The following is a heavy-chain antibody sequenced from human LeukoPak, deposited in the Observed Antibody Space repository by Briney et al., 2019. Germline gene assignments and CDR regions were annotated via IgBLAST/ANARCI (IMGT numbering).Heavy chain of an antibody. Sequence: KPSETLSLTCNVSGGTIRSYYWTWIRQPPGKGLEWIGYIYYNGNTYYHPSLKSRVTLSVDTSKNQFSLKLSSVTAADTAVYYCAISYGTNWYDWFDPWGQGILVIVSS. CDR3: AISYGTNWYDWFDP. CDR2: IYYNGNT. D-gene: IGHD6-13*01. V-gene: IGHV4-59*06. J-gene: IGHJ5*02. CDR1: GGTIRSYY.